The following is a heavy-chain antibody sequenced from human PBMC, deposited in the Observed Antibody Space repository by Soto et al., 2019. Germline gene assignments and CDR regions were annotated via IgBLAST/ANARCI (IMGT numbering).Heavy chain of an antibody. CDR1: GFTFSDYY. V-gene: IGHV3-11*01. J-gene: IGHJ3*02. CDR2: ISSSGSTI. D-gene: IGHD1-1*01. Sequence: GGSLRLSCAASGFTFSDYYMSWIRQAPGKGLEWVSYISSSGSTIYYADSVKGRSTISRDNAKNSLYLQMNSLRAEDTAVYYCARDRTTGTTWDAFDIWGQGTMVTVSS. CDR3: ARDRTTGTTWDAFDI.